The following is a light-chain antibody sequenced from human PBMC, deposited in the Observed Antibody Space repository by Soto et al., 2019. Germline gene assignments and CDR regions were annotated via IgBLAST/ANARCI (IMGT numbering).Light chain of an antibody. V-gene: IGKV1-5*01. J-gene: IGKJ5*01. CDR2: DAS. CDR1: QSISSW. CDR3: PQLNSYLIT. Sequence: DIRMNQSPSTLSASVGDRVTIHCRASQSISSWLAWYQQKPGKAPKLLIYDASSLESGVPSRFSGSGSGTEFTLTISSLQPEDFATYYCPQLNSYLITSGQGTRLEIK.